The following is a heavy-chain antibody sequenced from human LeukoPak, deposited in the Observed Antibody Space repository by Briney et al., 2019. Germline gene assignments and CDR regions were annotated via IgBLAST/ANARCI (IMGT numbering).Heavy chain of an antibody. D-gene: IGHD6-13*01. CDR1: GFTFSSYG. J-gene: IGHJ4*02. V-gene: IGHV3-33*01. CDR3: ARDAKYSSSWYPDFDY. Sequence: GGSLRLSCAASGFTFSSYGMHWVRQAPGKGLEWVAVIRYDGSNRYYADSVKGRFTISRDNSKNTLYLQMNSLRAEDTAVYYCARDAKYSSSWYPDFDYWGQGTLVTVSS. CDR2: IRYDGSNR.